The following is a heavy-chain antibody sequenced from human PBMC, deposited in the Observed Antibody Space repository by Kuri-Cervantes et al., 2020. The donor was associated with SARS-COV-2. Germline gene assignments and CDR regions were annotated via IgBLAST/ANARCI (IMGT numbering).Heavy chain of an antibody. CDR2: IWYDGSNK. Sequence: GESLKISCAASGFTFSSYGMHWVRQAPGKGLEWVAVIWYDGSNKYYADSVKGRFTISRDNSKNTLYLQMNSLKTEDTAVYYCTTEFWSGYWAYYYYYGMDVWGQGTTVTVSS. CDR3: TTEFWSGYWAYYYYYGMDV. D-gene: IGHD3-3*01. CDR1: GFTFSSYG. J-gene: IGHJ6*02. V-gene: IGHV3-33*01.